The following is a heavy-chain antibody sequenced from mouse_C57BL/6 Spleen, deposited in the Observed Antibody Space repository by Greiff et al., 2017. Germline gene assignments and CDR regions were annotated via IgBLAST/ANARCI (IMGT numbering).Heavy chain of an antibody. CDR2: INPSNGGT. Sequence: QVQLQQPGTELVKPGASVKLSCKASGYTFTSYWMHWVKQRPGQGLEWIGNINPSNGGTNYNEKFKSKATLTVDKSSSTAYMQLSSLTSEDSAVYYCARGAFYYDDDRAYWYFDVWGTGTTVTVSS. CDR1: GYTFTSYW. D-gene: IGHD2-4*01. CDR3: ARGAFYYDDDRAYWYFDV. V-gene: IGHV1-53*01. J-gene: IGHJ1*03.